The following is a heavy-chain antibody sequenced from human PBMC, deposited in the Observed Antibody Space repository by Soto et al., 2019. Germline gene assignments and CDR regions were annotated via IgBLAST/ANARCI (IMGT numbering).Heavy chain of an antibody. D-gene: IGHD6-13*01. Sequence: WGSLRLSCAASGFTFSSYAMSWVRQAPGKGLEWVSAISGSGGSTYYADSVKGRFTISRDNSKNTLYLQMNSLRAEDTAVYYCAKRGGYSSSWQNFDYWGQGTLVTVSS. CDR1: GFTFSSYA. CDR3: AKRGGYSSSWQNFDY. V-gene: IGHV3-23*01. CDR2: ISGSGGST. J-gene: IGHJ4*02.